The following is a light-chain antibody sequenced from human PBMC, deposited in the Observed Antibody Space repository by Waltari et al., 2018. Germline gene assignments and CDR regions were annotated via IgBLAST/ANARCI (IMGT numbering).Light chain of an antibody. Sequence: EIVLTQSPDTLSLSPGDRAALPCRASQSLSSSYLARYQPKPGQAPRLLIYGASSRATGIPDRFSGSGSETDFTLTISRLEPEDFAVYYCQQYDSTPYTFGQGTKLEIK. CDR2: GAS. V-gene: IGKV3-20*01. CDR3: QQYDSTPYT. J-gene: IGKJ2*01. CDR1: QSLSSSY.